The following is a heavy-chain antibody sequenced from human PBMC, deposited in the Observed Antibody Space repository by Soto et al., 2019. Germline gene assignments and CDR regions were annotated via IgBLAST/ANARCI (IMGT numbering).Heavy chain of an antibody. CDR1: VYTCSNYG. CDR3: ARVVPGAEAWFGP. D-gene: IGHD2-2*01. Sequence: GXSVKFSCPTSVYTCSNYGIAWLREAPGQPLEWLGWISLYSDGTNYAQKFQGRVSMTTDTSTTTAYMELRSLRSDDTAVYYCARVVPGAEAWFGPWGQGTLVTVSS. V-gene: IGHV1-18*01. J-gene: IGHJ5*02. CDR2: ISLYSDGT.